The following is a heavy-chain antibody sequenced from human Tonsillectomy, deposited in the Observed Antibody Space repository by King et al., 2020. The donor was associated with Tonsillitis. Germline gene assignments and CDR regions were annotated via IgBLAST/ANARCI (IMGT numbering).Heavy chain of an antibody. CDR3: TRLDSYPAVAAFDI. CDR1: GSTFSGSN. D-gene: IGHD6-19*01. CDR2: ILSKGNSYAT. V-gene: IGHV3-73*01. J-gene: IGHJ3*02. Sequence: VQLVESGGGLVQPGGSLKLSCAASGSTFSGSNIHWVRQASGKGLEWVGRILSKGNSYATAYAASVKGRFTISRDDSKNMAYLQMNSLKTEDTAVYYCTRLDSYPAVAAFDIWGQGTMVTVSS.